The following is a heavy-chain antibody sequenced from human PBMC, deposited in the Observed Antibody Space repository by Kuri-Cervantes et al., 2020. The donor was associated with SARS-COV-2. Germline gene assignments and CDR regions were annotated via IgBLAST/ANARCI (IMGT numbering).Heavy chain of an antibody. CDR1: GGSISSSSYY. Sequence: ESLKISCTVSGGSISSSSYYWGWIRQPPGKGLEWIGSIYYSGSTYYNPSLKSRVTISVDTSKNQFSLKLSSVTAADTAVYYCARVFWNRGPGYYYMDVWGKGTTVTVSS. D-gene: IGHD1-1*01. J-gene: IGHJ6*03. CDR2: IYYSGST. CDR3: ARVFWNRGPGYYYMDV. V-gene: IGHV4-39*01.